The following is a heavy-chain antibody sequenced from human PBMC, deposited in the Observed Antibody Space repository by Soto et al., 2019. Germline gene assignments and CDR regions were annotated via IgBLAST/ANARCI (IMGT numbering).Heavy chain of an antibody. Sequence: GGSLRLSCAASGFTFSGSAMHWVRQASGKGLEWVGRIRSKANSYATAYAASVKGRFTISRDDSKNTAYLQMNSLKTEDTAVYYCTRKRVVNLYGYYGMDVWGQGTTVTVSS. CDR1: GFTFSGSA. D-gene: IGHD3-3*01. CDR2: IRSKANSYAT. J-gene: IGHJ6*02. V-gene: IGHV3-73*01. CDR3: TRKRVVNLYGYYGMDV.